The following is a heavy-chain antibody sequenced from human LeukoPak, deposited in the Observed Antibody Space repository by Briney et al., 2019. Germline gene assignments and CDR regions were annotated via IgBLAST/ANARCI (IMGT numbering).Heavy chain of an antibody. CDR3: ARDPGYDILTGYSLFDP. D-gene: IGHD3-9*01. Sequence: GASVKVSCKASGYTFTSYGISWVRQAPGQGLEWMGWISAYNGNTNYAQKLQGRVTMTTDTSTSTAYMELRSLRSDDTAVYYCARDPGYDILTGYSLFDPWGQGTLVTVSS. J-gene: IGHJ5*02. V-gene: IGHV1-18*01. CDR2: ISAYNGNT. CDR1: GYTFTSYG.